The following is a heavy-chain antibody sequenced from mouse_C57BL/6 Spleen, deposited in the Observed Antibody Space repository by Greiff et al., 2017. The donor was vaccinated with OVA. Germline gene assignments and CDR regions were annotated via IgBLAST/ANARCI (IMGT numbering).Heavy chain of an antibody. CDR2: IDPENGDT. CDR3: TTRWALSMDY. CDR1: GFNIKDDY. Sequence: EVQLVESGAELVRPGASVKLSCTASGFNIKDDYMHWVKQRPEQGLEWIGWIDPENGDTEYASKFQGKATITADTSSNTAYLQLSSLTSEDTAVYYCTTRWALSMDYWGQGTSVTVSS. V-gene: IGHV14-4*01. J-gene: IGHJ4*01. D-gene: IGHD1-1*02.